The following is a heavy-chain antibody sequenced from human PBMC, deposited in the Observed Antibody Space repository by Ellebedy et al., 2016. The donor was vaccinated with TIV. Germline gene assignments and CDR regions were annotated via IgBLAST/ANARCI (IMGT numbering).Heavy chain of an antibody. CDR3: ASKDHGYWYFDL. V-gene: IGHV4-31*03. CDR1: GGSISSGGYY. D-gene: IGHD1-14*01. Sequence: MPSETLSLTCTVSGGSISSGGYYWSWIRQHPGKGLEWIGYIYYSGSTYYNPSLKSRVTMSVDTSKNQFSLKLSSVTAADTAVYYCASKDHGYWYFDLWGRGTLVTVSS. J-gene: IGHJ2*01. CDR2: IYYSGST.